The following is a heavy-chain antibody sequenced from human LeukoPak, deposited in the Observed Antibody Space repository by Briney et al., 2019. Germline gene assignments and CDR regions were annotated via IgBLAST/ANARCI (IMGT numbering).Heavy chain of an antibody. Sequence: SVKVSCKASGYTFTSYGISWVRQAPGQGLERMGGIIPIFGTANYAQKFQGRVTITADKSTSTAYMELSSLRSEDTAVYYCARGRVVSSAGCDYWGQGTLVTVSS. CDR1: GYTFTSYG. CDR2: IIPIFGTA. CDR3: ARGRVVSSAGCDY. J-gene: IGHJ4*02. V-gene: IGHV1-69*06. D-gene: IGHD6-6*01.